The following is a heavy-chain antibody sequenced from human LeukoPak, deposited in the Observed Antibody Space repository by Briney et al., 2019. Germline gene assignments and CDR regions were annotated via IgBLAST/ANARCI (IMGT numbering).Heavy chain of an antibody. CDR2: IYSGGST. V-gene: IGHV3-53*01. Sequence: GGSLRLSCAASGSTVSSSYMSWVRQAPGKGLEWVSVIYSGGSTYYADSVKGRFTISRDNSKNTLYLQMNSLRAEDTAVYYCAKDRYRRRFRDLITFGGVIVADYWGQGTLVTVSS. CDR3: AKDRYRRRFRDLITFGGVIVADY. D-gene: IGHD3-16*02. J-gene: IGHJ4*02. CDR1: GSTVSSSY.